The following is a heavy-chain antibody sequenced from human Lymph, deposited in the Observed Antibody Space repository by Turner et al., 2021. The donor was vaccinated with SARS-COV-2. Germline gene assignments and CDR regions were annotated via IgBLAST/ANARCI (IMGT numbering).Heavy chain of an antibody. CDR1: GFTFDDYA. D-gene: IGHD5-12*01. J-gene: IGHJ4*02. Sequence: EVQLVESGGGVVQPGGPLSLSCAAPGFTFDDYAMHWVRQAPGKGLEWVSLISGDGGSTYYADSVKGRFTISRDDSKNSLYLQINSLRTEDTALYYCAKEGLSGRRLQFVPYFAYWGQGTLVSVSS. CDR3: AKEGLSGRRLQFVPYFAY. V-gene: IGHV3-43*02. CDR2: ISGDGGST.